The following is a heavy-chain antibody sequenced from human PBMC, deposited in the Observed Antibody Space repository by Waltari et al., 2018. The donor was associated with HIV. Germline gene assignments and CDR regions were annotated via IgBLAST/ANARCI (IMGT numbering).Heavy chain of an antibody. Sequence: VQLQQWGAGLLKPSETLSLTCAVYGGSFSGYYWSWIRQPPGKGLEWIGEINRSGSTNYNPSRKSGVTISVDTSKNQFSLKLSSVTAADTAVYYCARGKRTMVRGVIITGGMDVWGQGTTVTGSS. CDR2: INRSGST. V-gene: IGHV4-34*01. CDR1: GGSFSGYY. D-gene: IGHD3-10*01. CDR3: ARGKRTMVRGVIITGGMDV. J-gene: IGHJ6*02.